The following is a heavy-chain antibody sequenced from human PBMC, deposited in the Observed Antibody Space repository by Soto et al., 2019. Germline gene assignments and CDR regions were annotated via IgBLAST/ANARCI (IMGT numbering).Heavy chain of an antibody. V-gene: IGHV4-31*03. Sequence: PSETLSLTCTVSGGSISSGGYYWSWIRQHPGKGLEWIGYIYYSGSTYYNPSLKSRVTISVDTSKNQFSLKLSSVTAADTAVYYCARAKPPPRFYFDYWGQGTLVTVSS. D-gene: IGHD3-16*01. CDR1: GGSISSGGYY. CDR2: IYYSGST. CDR3: ARAKPPPRFYFDY. J-gene: IGHJ4*02.